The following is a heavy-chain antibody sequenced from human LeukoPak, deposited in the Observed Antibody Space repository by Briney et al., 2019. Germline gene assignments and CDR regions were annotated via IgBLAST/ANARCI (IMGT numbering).Heavy chain of an antibody. Sequence: GGSLRLSCAASGFIFSSYSMSWVRQAPGKGLEWVSTIGFGDDSAYYADSVKGRFTISRDNSKNTLYLQMNYLRAEDTAVYYCAKDPTSVGGRHDWLLDSRGQGTLVTVSS. CDR2: IGFGDDSA. CDR3: AKDPTSVGGRHDWLLDS. J-gene: IGHJ4*02. D-gene: IGHD3-9*01. CDR1: GFIFSSYS. V-gene: IGHV3-23*01.